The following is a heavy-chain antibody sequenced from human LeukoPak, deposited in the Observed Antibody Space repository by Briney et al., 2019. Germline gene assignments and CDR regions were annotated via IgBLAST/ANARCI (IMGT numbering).Heavy chain of an antibody. Sequence: SQTLSLTCTVSGGSISGGGYYWSWIRQHPGKGLEWIGYIYYSGSTYYNPSLKSRVTISVDTSKSQFSLKLSSVTAADTAVYYCARELKWELLRYYYYYMDVWGKGTTVTVSS. V-gene: IGHV4-31*03. J-gene: IGHJ6*03. CDR2: IYYSGST. D-gene: IGHD1-26*01. CDR3: ARELKWELLRYYYYYMDV. CDR1: GGSISGGGYY.